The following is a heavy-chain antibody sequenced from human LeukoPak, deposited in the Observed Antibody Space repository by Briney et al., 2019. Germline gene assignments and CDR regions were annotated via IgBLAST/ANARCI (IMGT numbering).Heavy chain of an antibody. V-gene: IGHV1-2*06. CDR1: GYTFTGYY. J-gene: IGHJ4*02. CDR2: INPNSGGT. CDR3: ARAPKTLPGYSSGWPPRDY. Sequence: ASVKVSCKASGYTFTGYYMHWVRQAPGQGLEWMGRINPNSGGTNYSQKFQGRVTITRDTSASTAYMELSSLRSEDTAVYYCARAPKTLPGYSSGWPPRDYWGQGTLVTVPS. D-gene: IGHD6-19*01.